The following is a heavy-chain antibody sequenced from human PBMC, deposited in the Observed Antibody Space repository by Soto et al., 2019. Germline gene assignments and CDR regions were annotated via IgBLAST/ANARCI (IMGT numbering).Heavy chain of an antibody. CDR3: AKGREYSSGWYVGY. V-gene: IGHV3-23*01. Sequence: GGSLRLSCAASGFTFSSYAMSWVRQAPGKGLEWVSAISGSGGSTYYADAVKGRFTISRDNSKNTLYLQMNGLRAEDTAVYYCAKGREYSSGWYVGYWGQGTLVTVSS. CDR2: ISGSGGST. CDR1: GFTFSSYA. D-gene: IGHD6-19*01. J-gene: IGHJ4*02.